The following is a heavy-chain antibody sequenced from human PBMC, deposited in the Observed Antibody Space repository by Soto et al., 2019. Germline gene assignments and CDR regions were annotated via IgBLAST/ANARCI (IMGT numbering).Heavy chain of an antibody. CDR1: GYTFTSYG. D-gene: IGHD3-22*01. CDR2: ISAYNGNT. J-gene: IGHJ4*02. CDR3: ARDYYYDSSGYPGPVDY. V-gene: IGHV1-18*04. Sequence: ASVKVSCKASGYTFTSYGISWVLQAPGQGLEWMGWISAYNGNTNYAQKLQGRVTMTTDTSTSTAYMELRSLRSDDTAVYYCARDYYYDSSGYPGPVDYWGQGTLVTVSS.